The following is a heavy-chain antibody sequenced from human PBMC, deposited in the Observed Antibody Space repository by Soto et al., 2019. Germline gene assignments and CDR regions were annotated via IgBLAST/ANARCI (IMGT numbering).Heavy chain of an antibody. J-gene: IGHJ3*02. D-gene: IGHD2-2*01. CDR3: ARDRRARYCSSTSYDAFDI. V-gene: IGHV1-18*01. CDR2: ISAYNGNT. CDR1: GYTFTSYG. Sequence: ASVKVSCKASGYTFTSYGISWVRQAPGQGLEWMGWISAYNGNTNYAQKLQGRVTMTTDTSTSTAYMELRSLRSDDTAVYYCARDRRARYCSSTSYDAFDIWGQGTMVTVSS.